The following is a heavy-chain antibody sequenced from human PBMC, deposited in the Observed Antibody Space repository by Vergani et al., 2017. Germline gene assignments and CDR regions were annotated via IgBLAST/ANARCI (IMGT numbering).Heavy chain of an antibody. CDR1: GFNFDDYG. D-gene: IGHD3-9*01. V-gene: IGHV3-20*04. Sequence: EVQLLESGGGVVRPGASLRLSCVASGFNFDDYGMSWVRRAPGKGLEWVSGTNWSGGTEDYADSVKGRFTVSRDNAKNSLYLQMDKLRPEDTAFYYCARRSGIVYDIFSGTQYFFDFWGQGTLVTVSS. CDR2: TNWSGGTE. J-gene: IGHJ4*02. CDR3: ARRSGIVYDIFSGTQYFFDF.